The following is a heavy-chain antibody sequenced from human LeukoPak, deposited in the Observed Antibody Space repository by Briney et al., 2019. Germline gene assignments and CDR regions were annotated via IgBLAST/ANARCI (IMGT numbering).Heavy chain of an antibody. CDR1: GGSISSSSYY. J-gene: IGHJ5*02. CDR2: IYYSGST. D-gene: IGHD4-17*01. Sequence: PPETLSLTCTVSGGSISSSSYYWGWIRQPPGKGLEWIGSIYYSGSTYYNPSLKSRVTISVDTSKNQFSLKLSSVTAADTAVYYCVVTTVTQTNWFDPWGQGTLVTVSS. V-gene: IGHV4-39*01. CDR3: VVTTVTQTNWFDP.